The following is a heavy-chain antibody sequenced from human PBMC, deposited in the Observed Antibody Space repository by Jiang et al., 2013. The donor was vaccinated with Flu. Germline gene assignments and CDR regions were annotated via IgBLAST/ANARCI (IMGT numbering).Heavy chain of an antibody. Sequence: LLKPSETLSLTCAVYGGSFSGYYWSWIRQPPGKGLEWIGEINHSGSTNYNPSLKSRVTISVDTSKNQFSLKLSSVTAADTAVYYCARRVSGGGLMVYAIVHYNWFDPWGQGTLVTVSS. CDR3: ARRVSGGGLMVYAIVHYNWFDP. CDR1: GGSFSGYY. J-gene: IGHJ5*02. D-gene: IGHD2-8*01. V-gene: IGHV4-34*01. CDR2: INHSGST.